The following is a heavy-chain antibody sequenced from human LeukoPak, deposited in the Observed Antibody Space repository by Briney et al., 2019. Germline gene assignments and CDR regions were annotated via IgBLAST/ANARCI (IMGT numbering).Heavy chain of an antibody. CDR1: GFTFSSYW. V-gene: IGHV3-74*01. Sequence: GGSLRLSCAASGFTFSSYWMHWVRQAPGKGLVWVSRINSDGSSTSYADSVKGRLTISRDNAKNTLYLQMNSLRAEDTAVYYCARAGYYGSSGYYPFDYWGQGTLVTVSS. D-gene: IGHD3-22*01. CDR3: ARAGYYGSSGYYPFDY. CDR2: INSDGSST. J-gene: IGHJ4*02.